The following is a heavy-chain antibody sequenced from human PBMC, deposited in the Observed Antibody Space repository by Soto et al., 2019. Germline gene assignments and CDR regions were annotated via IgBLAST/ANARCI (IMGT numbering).Heavy chain of an antibody. Sequence: PGGSLRLSCAASGFTFSSYSMNWVRQAPGKGLEWVSSISSSSSYIYYADSVKGRFTISRDNAKNSLYLQMNSLRAEDTAVYYCARDYYDILTGYSGYYYYGMDVWGQGTTVT. D-gene: IGHD3-9*01. CDR2: ISSSSSYI. CDR1: GFTFSSYS. J-gene: IGHJ6*02. CDR3: ARDYYDILTGYSGYYYYGMDV. V-gene: IGHV3-21*01.